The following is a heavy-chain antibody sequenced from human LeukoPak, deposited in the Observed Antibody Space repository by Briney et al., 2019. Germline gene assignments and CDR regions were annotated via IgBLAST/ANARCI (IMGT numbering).Heavy chain of an antibody. J-gene: IGHJ5*02. CDR1: GYTFTSYG. Sequence: GASVKVSCKASGYTFTSYGISWVRQAPGQGLEWMGWISAYNGNTNYAQKLQGRVTMTTDTSTSTAYMELRSLRSDDTAVYYCARGETVTALYNWFDPWGQGTLVTVSS. CDR3: ARGETVTALYNWFDP. D-gene: IGHD4-11*01. CDR2: ISAYNGNT. V-gene: IGHV1-18*01.